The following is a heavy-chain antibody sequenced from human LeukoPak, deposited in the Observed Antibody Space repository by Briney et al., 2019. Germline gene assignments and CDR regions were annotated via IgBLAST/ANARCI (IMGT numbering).Heavy chain of an antibody. CDR3: ARADTYDSSGYYYFHY. CDR1: GGSISSYY. CDR2: IYYSGST. Sequence: SSETLSLTCTVSGGSISSYYWSWIRQPPGKGLEWIGYIYYSGSTNYNPSLKSRVTISVDTSKNQFSLKLSSVTAADTAVYYCARADTYDSSGYYYFHYWGQGTLVTVSS. D-gene: IGHD3-22*01. J-gene: IGHJ4*02. V-gene: IGHV4-59*01.